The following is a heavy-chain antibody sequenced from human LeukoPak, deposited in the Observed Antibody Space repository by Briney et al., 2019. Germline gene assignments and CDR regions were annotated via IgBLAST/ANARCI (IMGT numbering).Heavy chain of an antibody. CDR2: IYYSGST. V-gene: IGHV4-39*01. CDR1: GDSITTSSYY. D-gene: IGHD3-22*01. CDR3: ARLETYDSTLDY. J-gene: IGHJ4*02. Sequence: SETLSLTCTVSGDSITTSSYYWGWIRQPPGKGLEWLGNIYYSGSTYYNPSLKSRVTISVDTSKNQFSLWLSSVAAADTAVYYCARLETYDSTLDYWGQGTLDTVSS.